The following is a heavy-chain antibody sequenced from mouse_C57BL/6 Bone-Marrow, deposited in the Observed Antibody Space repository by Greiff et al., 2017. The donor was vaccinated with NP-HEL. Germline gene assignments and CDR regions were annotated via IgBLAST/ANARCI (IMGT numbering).Heavy chain of an antibody. V-gene: IGHV14-3*01. CDR3: AYGSSYFDY. CDR1: GFNIKNTY. CDR2: IDPANGNT. D-gene: IGHD1-1*01. J-gene: IGHJ2*01. Sequence: VHVKQSVAELVRPGASVKLSCTASGFNIKNTYMHWVKQRPEQGLEWLGRIDPANGNTNYAPKFQGKASITADTSTNTVYLQLSSLTSEDTAIYYCAYGSSYFDYWGQGTTLTVSS.